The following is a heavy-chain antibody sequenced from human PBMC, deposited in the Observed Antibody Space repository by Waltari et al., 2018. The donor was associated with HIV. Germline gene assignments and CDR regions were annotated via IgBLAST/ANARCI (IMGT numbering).Heavy chain of an antibody. CDR3: TSTGGGITDY. J-gene: IGHJ4*02. D-gene: IGHD2-15*01. CDR2: IKSEDDGGTT. CDR1: GFTLTNAW. Sequence: EVQLVESGGGLVKTGEALRLSCAASGFTLTNAWMSWVRQDPGKGLEWVGGIKSEDDGGTTDYAAPVKGRFTISRDDSKNALYLQMNSLKTEDTALYYCTSTGGGITDYWGQGTLVTVSS. V-gene: IGHV3-15*01.